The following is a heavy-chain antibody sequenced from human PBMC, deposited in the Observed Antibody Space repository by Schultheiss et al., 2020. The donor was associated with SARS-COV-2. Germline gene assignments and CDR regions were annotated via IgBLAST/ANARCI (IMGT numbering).Heavy chain of an antibody. CDR1: GDSFGLYY. Sequence: SETLSLTCTVSGDSFGLYYWNWIRQPPGKGLEWIGSVYYSGNTNYNPSLKSRVTISVDTSKNQFSLNLSSVTAADTAIYYCGAVVGATHFQHWGQGTLVTVSS. D-gene: IGHD1-26*01. CDR3: GAVVGATHFQH. CDR2: VYYSGNT. V-gene: IGHV4-59*01. J-gene: IGHJ1*01.